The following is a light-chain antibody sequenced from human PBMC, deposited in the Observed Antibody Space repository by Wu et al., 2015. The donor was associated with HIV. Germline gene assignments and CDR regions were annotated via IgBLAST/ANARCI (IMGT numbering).Light chain of an antibody. CDR1: QRVNNGY. CDR2: DAS. Sequence: EIVLTQSPGIMSLSAGERVTLSCRASQRVNNGYLARYQQKPGQAPRLLIYDASSRATGIPDRFIGSGSGTDFTLTISRLEPDDFAVYYCQQYGNSPLITFGQGTRLEIK. CDR3: QQYGNSPLIT. J-gene: IGKJ5*01. V-gene: IGKV3-20*01.